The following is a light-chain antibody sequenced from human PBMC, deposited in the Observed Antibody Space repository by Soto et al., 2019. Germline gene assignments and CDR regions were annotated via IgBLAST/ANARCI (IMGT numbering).Light chain of an antibody. Sequence: DIQMTQSPSSLSASVGERVTITCRATQSISSYLNWYQQKPGKVPNLLIHAASSLQSGVPSRFSGTGSETDFTLTISSLQAEDFATYYCQHSYSIPWTFGQGTKVEIK. V-gene: IGKV1-39*01. J-gene: IGKJ1*01. CDR3: QHSYSIPWT. CDR1: QSISSY. CDR2: AAS.